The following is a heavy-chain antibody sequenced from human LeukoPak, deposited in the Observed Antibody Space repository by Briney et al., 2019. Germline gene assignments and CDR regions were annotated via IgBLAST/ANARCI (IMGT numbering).Heavy chain of an antibody. CDR3: ARLTGGLLLLVDVDV. V-gene: IGHV1-69*01. Sequence: SGKDSCKAPGGSSRHFAMTWVRQAPEQGLEWMGGIIPILSTVNYAQKFQGRVTITADEATTTSYMELTSLKSDDTAVYYCARLTGGLLLLVDVDVWGKGTTVTVSS. D-gene: IGHD2-21*01. CDR2: IIPILSTV. J-gene: IGHJ6*04. CDR1: GGSSRHFA.